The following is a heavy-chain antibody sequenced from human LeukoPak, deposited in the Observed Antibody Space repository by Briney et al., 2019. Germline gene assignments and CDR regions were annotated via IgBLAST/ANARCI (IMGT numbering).Heavy chain of an antibody. D-gene: IGHD3-22*01. CDR3: AKGQDYHDSPVRAYYGMDV. CDR2: ISWDGGST. Sequence: GGSLRLSCAASGFTFDDYAMHWVRQAPGKGLEWVSLISWDGGSTYYADSVKGRFTISRDNSKNSLYLQMNSLRAEDTALYYCAKGQDYHDSPVRAYYGMDVWGQGTTVTVSS. J-gene: IGHJ6*02. V-gene: IGHV3-43D*03. CDR1: GFTFDDYA.